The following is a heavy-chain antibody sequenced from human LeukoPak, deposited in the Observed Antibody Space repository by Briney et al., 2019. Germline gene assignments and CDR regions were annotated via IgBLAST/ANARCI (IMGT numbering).Heavy chain of an antibody. D-gene: IGHD6-19*01. CDR1: GFTFTNFW. V-gene: IGHV3-7*05. CDR3: ARTGSGWQPGDY. Sequence: PGGSLRLSCAASGFTFTNFWMTWVRQAPGKGLEWVGTIKQDASEIYYVDSVKGRFTISRDNAHNSLYLQMNTLSPEDTAVYYCARTGSGWQPGDYWGQGTLVTVSS. J-gene: IGHJ4*02. CDR2: IKQDASEI.